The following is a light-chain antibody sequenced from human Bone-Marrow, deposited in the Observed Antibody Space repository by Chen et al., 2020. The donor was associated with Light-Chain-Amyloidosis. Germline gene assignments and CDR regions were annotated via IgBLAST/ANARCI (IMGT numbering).Light chain of an antibody. CDR2: ADI. Sequence: SYVLTQPSSVSVAPGQTATIACGGNNIGSTSVHWYQQTPGQAPLLVVYADIDRPSGIPGRLSGSNSGNTATLTISRVEAGDEADYYCQVWDRSSDRPVFGGGTKLTVL. J-gene: IGLJ3*02. CDR3: QVWDRSSDRPV. V-gene: IGLV3-21*02. CDR1: NIGSTS.